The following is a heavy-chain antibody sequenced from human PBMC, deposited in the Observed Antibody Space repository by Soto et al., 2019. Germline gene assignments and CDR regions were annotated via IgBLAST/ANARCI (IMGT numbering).Heavy chain of an antibody. D-gene: IGHD1-26*01. CDR2: ISYDGSNK. CDR1: GFTFSSYA. J-gene: IGHJ6*02. Sequence: QVQLVESGGGVVQPGRSLRLSCAASGFTFSSYAMHWVRQAPGKGLEWVAVISYDGSNKYYADSVKGRFTISRDNSKNTLYLQMNSLRAEDTAVYYCARYPRGSYPARYYYGMDVWGQGTTVTVSS. V-gene: IGHV3-30-3*01. CDR3: ARYPRGSYPARYYYGMDV.